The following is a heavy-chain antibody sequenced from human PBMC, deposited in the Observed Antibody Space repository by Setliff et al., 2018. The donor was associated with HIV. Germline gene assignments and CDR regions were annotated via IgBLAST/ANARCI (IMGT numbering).Heavy chain of an antibody. D-gene: IGHD3-22*01. Sequence: ASVKVSCKASGYTFTGYYMHWVRQAPGQGLEWMGIINPSGGNTGYAQKFQGRVAMTEDTSTDTAYMELSSLTSEDTAMYYCATIRAYYYDSSGQEYFQHWGNGSLVTV. CDR3: ATIRAYYYDSSGQEYFQH. CDR2: INPSGGNT. J-gene: IGHJ1*01. V-gene: IGHV1-46*01. CDR1: GYTFTGYY.